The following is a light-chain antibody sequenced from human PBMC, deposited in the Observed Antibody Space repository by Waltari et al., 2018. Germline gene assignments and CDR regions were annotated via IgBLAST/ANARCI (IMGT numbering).Light chain of an antibody. CDR1: SSDVGSHNY. V-gene: IGLV2-14*03. Sequence: QSALTQPASVSGSPGQSITISCTGTSSDVGSHNYVSWYQQHPGNAPKLLISDVDKRPSGVSFPFSGSKSGNTASLTISGLQPEDEADYYCSSYANSDTWVFGGGTKLTVL. J-gene: IGLJ3*02. CDR3: SSYANSDTWV. CDR2: DVD.